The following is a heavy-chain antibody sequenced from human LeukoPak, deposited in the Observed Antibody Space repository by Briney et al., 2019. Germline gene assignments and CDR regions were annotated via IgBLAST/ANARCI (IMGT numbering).Heavy chain of an antibody. CDR2: ISAYNGNT. CDR3: AREIEDVGGSCYFDY. J-gene: IGHJ4*02. V-gene: IGHV1-18*01. D-gene: IGHD2-15*01. CDR1: GYTFTSYG. Sequence: ASVKVSCKASGYTFTSYGISWVRQAPGQGPEWMGWISAYNGNTNYAQKLQGRVTMTTDTSTSTAYMELRSLRSDDTAVYYCAREIEDVGGSCYFDYWGQGTLVTVSS.